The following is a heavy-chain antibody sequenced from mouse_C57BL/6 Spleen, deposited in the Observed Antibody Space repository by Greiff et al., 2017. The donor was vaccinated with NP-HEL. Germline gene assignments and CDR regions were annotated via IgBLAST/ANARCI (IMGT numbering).Heavy chain of an antibody. V-gene: IGHV2-2*01. D-gene: IGHD2-3*01. CDR1: GFSLTSYG. J-gene: IGHJ4*01. Sequence: QVQLKESGPGLVQPSQSLSITCTVSGFSLTSYGVHWVRQSPGKGLEWLGVIWSGGSTDYNVAFISRLSISKDNSKSQVFFKMNSLQADDTAIYYCARRRPQAMIRDYWGQGTSVTVSS. CDR3: ARRRPQAMIRDY. CDR2: IWSGGST.